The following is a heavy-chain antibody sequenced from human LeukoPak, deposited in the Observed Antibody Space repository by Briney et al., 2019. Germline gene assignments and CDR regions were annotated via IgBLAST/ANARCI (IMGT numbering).Heavy chain of an antibody. Sequence: GGSLRLSCAASGFTFNTYTMNWVRQAPGKGLEWVSYISGSSGIIDYADSVRGRFTISRDNAKNSLYLQMNSLRAEDTAVYYXXXGSTXXXXXXQVXFDYWGQGTLVTVSS. J-gene: IGHJ4*02. V-gene: IGHV3-48*01. CDR3: XXGSTXXXXXXQVXFDY. CDR2: ISGSSGII. CDR1: GFTFNTYT.